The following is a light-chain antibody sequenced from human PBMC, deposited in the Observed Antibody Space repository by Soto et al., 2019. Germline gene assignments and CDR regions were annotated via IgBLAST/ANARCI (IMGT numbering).Light chain of an antibody. J-gene: IGLJ1*01. V-gene: IGLV2-11*01. Sequence: QSALTQPRSVSGSPGQSVTISCTGTSSDVGGYNYVSWYQHHPGKAPKLMIYDVDKRPSGVPGRFSGSKSGNTASLTISGLQAEDEADYYCCSYAGSYPLVFGTGTKLTVL. CDR1: SSDVGGYNY. CDR2: DVD. CDR3: CSYAGSYPLV.